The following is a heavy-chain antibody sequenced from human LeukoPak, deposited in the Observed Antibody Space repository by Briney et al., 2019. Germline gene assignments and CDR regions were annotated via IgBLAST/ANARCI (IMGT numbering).Heavy chain of an antibody. CDR1: GFTVSQHW. V-gene: IGHV3-7*01. CDR3: ARGHYGLDI. CDR2: INADGSER. Sequence: PGGSLRLSXVASGFTVSQHWTTWVRQTPGKGLEWLAHINADGSERYSVDSGTGRFTISKDNAKNSVYLQLSSLRAEDTARYYCARGHYGLDIWGQGTMVTVSS. J-gene: IGHJ3*02. D-gene: IGHD4-17*01.